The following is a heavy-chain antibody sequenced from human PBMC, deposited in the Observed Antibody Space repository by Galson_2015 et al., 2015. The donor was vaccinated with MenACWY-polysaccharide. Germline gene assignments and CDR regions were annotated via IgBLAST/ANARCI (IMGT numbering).Heavy chain of an antibody. CDR1: GFTFSSYW. CDR3: ARDRQPLRYGGLDV. Sequence: SLRLSCAASGFTFSSYWMSWVRQAPGKGLEWVANIKQDGSDKYYVDSVKGRFTISRDNTKNSLYLQVNGLRAEDTAVYYCARDRQPLRYGGLDVWGQGTTVTASS. CDR2: IKQDGSDK. V-gene: IGHV3-7*05. D-gene: IGHD3-16*02. J-gene: IGHJ6*02.